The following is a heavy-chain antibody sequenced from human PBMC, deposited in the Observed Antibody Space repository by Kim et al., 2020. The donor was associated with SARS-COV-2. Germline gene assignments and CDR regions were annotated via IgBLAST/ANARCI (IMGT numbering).Heavy chain of an antibody. CDR3: AKDLTSYSSSWGFDY. V-gene: IGHV3-30*18. D-gene: IGHD6-13*01. CDR2: ISYDGSNK. CDR1: GFTFSSDG. Sequence: GGSLRLSCAASGFTFSSDGMHWVRQAPGKGLEWVAVISYDGSNKYYADSVRGRFTISRDNSKNTLYLQMSSLRAEDTAVYYCAKDLTSYSSSWGFDYWG. J-gene: IGHJ4*01.